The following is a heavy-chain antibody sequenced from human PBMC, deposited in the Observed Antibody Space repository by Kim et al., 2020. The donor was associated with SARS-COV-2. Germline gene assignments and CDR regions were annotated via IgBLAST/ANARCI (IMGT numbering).Heavy chain of an antibody. CDR3: ARDLYLSTWIAVAGH. CDR2: ISAYNGNT. V-gene: IGHV1-18*04. CDR1: GYTFTSYG. Sequence: ASVKVSCKASGYTFTSYGISWVRQAPGQGLEWMGWISAYNGNTNYAQKLQGRVTMTTDTSTSTAYMELRSLRSDDTAVYYCARDLYLSTWIAVAGHWGQGTLVTVSS. J-gene: IGHJ4*02. D-gene: IGHD6-19*01.